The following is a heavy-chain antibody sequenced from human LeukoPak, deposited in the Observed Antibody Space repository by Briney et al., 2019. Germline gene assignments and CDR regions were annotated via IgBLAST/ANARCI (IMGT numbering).Heavy chain of an antibody. D-gene: IGHD3-16*01. CDR1: GFTFSSYG. CDR3: ARSGRDYEDAFDI. Sequence: GGSLRLSCAASGFTFSSYGMHWVRQAPGKGLEWVSSISSSSSYIYYADSVKGRFTISRDNAKNSLYLQMNSLRAEDTAVYCCARSGRDYEDAFDIWGQGTMVIVSS. J-gene: IGHJ3*02. CDR2: ISSSSSYI. V-gene: IGHV3-21*01.